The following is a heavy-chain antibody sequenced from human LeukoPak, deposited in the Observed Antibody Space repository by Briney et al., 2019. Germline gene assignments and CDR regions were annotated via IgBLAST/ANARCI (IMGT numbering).Heavy chain of an antibody. V-gene: IGHV4-59*12. CDR2: IYYSGRT. CDR3: ARGFYSPHY. CDR1: GGSISSDY. J-gene: IGHJ4*02. D-gene: IGHD4-11*01. Sequence: SETLSLTCTVSGGSISSDYWSWIRQPPGKGLEWIGYIYYSGRTYYNPSLKSRITISVDASKNQFSLKLSSVTAADTAVYYCARGFYSPHYWGQGTLVSVSS.